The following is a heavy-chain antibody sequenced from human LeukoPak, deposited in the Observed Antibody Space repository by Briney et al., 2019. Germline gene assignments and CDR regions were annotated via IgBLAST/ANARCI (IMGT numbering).Heavy chain of an antibody. Sequence: PGGSLRLSCAASGFTLSRYSMNWVRQAPGKGLEWVSSISSSSSYIYYADSVKGRFTISRDNAKNSLSLQMNSLRAEDTAVYYCARGHSNYGDYFDYWGQGTLVTVSS. D-gene: IGHD4-11*01. CDR3: ARGHSNYGDYFDY. CDR1: GFTLSRYS. J-gene: IGHJ4*02. V-gene: IGHV3-21*01. CDR2: ISSSSSYI.